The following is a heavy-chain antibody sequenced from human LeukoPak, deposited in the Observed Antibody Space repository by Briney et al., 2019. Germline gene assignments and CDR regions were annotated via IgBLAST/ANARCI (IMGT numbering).Heavy chain of an antibody. Sequence: PSETLSLTCTVSGGSISYYYWTWIRQPAGKGLEWIGRIYTSGSTSYNPSLKSRVTMSVDTSKNQFSLKLSSVTAADTAVYYCARERYGSSGYYYNDYWGQGTLVTVSS. J-gene: IGHJ4*02. CDR2: IYTSGST. CDR1: GGSISYYY. V-gene: IGHV4-4*07. D-gene: IGHD3-22*01. CDR3: ARERYGSSGYYYNDY.